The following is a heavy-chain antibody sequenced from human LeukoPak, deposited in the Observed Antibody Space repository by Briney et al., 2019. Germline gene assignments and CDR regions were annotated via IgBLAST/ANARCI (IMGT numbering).Heavy chain of an antibody. V-gene: IGHV3-53*01. CDR3: ARFILYHGAFDF. D-gene: IGHD2-8*01. CDR1: GFSVSKNY. J-gene: IGHJ3*01. Sequence: GGSLRLSCAVSGFSVSKNYMNWVRQAPGKGLEWVSLLYTKGNTWYADSVKGRFTISRDSSRNTLYLQMNSLRAEDTAVYYCARFILYHGAFDFWGQGTMVTVSS. CDR2: LYTKGNT.